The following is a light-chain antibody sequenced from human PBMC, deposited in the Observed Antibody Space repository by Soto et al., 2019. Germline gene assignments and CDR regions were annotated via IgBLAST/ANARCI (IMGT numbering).Light chain of an antibody. CDR1: QSISSW. J-gene: IGKJ1*01. CDR2: DAS. V-gene: IGKV1-5*01. Sequence: DIQMTQARSTLSASVGYRVTITCRASQSISSWLAWYQQKPGKAPKLLIYDASSLESGVPSRFSGSGSGTEFTLTISSLQPDDFATYYCQQYNSYKWTFGQGTKVDIK. CDR3: QQYNSYKWT.